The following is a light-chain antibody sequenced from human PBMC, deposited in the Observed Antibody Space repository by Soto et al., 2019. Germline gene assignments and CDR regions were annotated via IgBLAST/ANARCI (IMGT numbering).Light chain of an antibody. J-gene: IGLJ1*01. Sequence: QSVLTQPAYLSGSPGQSITISCPGTSSYVGGYNYVSWYQQHPGKAPKLMIYEVTNRPSGVSNRFSGSKSGNTASLTVSGLQAEDEAEYYCSSFAGSNNYVFGTGTKVNVL. CDR3: SSFAGSNNYV. V-gene: IGLV2-14*01. CDR2: EVT. CDR1: SSYVGGYNY.